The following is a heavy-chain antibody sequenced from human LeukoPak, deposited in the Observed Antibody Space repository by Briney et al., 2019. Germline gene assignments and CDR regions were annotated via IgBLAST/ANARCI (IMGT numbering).Heavy chain of an antibody. V-gene: IGHV4-34*01. CDR2: INHSGST. D-gene: IGHD6-25*01. J-gene: IGHJ4*02. CDR3: ASLWAAGDY. CDR1: GGSFSGYY. Sequence: SETLSLTCAVYGGSFSGYYWSWIRQPPGKGLEWIGEINHSGSTNYNPPLKSRVTISVDTSKNRFSLKLSSVTAADTAVYYCASLWAAGDYWGQGTLVTVSS.